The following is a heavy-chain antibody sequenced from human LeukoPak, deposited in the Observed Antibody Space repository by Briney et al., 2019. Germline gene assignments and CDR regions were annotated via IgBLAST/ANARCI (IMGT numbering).Heavy chain of an antibody. CDR1: GYTFKSYA. Sequence: ASVKVSCKASGYTFKSYAITWVRQAPGQGLEWMGWIDPYSGNTNYAQMFQGRVTMTTETFTSTADMEVTSLRSDDTAVYYCARGVGNEGLTIWGQGTLITVSS. CDR2: IDPYSGNT. V-gene: IGHV1-18*01. J-gene: IGHJ3*02. CDR3: ARGVGNEGLTI. D-gene: IGHD1-26*01.